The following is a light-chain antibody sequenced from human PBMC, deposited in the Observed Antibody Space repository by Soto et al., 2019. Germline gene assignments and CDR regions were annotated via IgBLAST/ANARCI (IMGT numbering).Light chain of an antibody. CDR2: GAS. J-gene: IGKJ1*01. CDR3: QQYGSSGT. V-gene: IGKV3-20*01. CDR1: QSVSNNY. Sequence: EIVFTQSPGTLSLSPGERATLSCRASQSVSNNYLAWYQQKPGQAHRLLIYGASNRATGIPDRFSGSGSGTDFTLTISRLEPEDFAVYYCQQYGSSGTFGQGTKVDI.